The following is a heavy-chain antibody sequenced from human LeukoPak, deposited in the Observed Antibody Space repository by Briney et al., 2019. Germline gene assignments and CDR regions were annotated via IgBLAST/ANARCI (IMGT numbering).Heavy chain of an antibody. V-gene: IGHV4-34*01. CDR3: ARTVGATMIDY. D-gene: IGHD1-26*01. J-gene: IGHJ4*02. CDR1: GGSFSGYY. Sequence: PSETLSLTCAVYGGSFSGYYWSWIRQPPEKGLEWIGEINHSGSTNYNPSLKSRVTISVDTSKNQFSLKLSSVTAADTAVYYCARTVGATMIDYWGQGTLVTVSS. CDR2: INHSGST.